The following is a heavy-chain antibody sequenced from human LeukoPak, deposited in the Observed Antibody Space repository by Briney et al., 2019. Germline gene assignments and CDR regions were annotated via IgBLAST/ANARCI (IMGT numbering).Heavy chain of an antibody. CDR3: ATRRYYYDSSGTIYNWFDP. J-gene: IGHJ5*02. CDR1: GYSISSGYY. Sequence: SETLSLTCTVSGYSISSGYYWGWIRQPPGKGLEWIGSIYHSGSTYYNPSLKSRVTISVDTSENQFSLKLSSVTAADTAVYYCATRRYYYDSSGTIYNWFDPWGQGTLVTVSS. V-gene: IGHV4-38-2*02. D-gene: IGHD3-22*01. CDR2: IYHSGST.